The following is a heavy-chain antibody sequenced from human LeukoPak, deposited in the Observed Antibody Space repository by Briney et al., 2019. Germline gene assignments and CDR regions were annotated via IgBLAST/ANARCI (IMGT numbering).Heavy chain of an antibody. Sequence: TGGSLRLSCAASGFTFSSYAMSWVRQAPGKGLEWVSAISGSGGSTYYADSVKGRFTISRDNSKNTQYLQMNSLRAEDTAVYYCANDADYYDSSGYFNWGQGTLVTVSS. CDR1: GFTFSSYA. CDR2: ISGSGGST. J-gene: IGHJ4*02. D-gene: IGHD3-22*01. CDR3: ANDADYYDSSGYFN. V-gene: IGHV3-23*01.